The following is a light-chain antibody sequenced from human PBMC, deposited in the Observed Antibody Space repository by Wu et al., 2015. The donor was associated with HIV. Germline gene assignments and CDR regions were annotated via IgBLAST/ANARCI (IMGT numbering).Light chain of an antibody. CDR3: QHYESLPT. J-gene: IGKJ1*01. CDR2: KAS. Sequence: DIQMTQSPPTLSASVGDRVTITCRASQNVNIWLAWYQHKEGRPPKILISKASTLENGVPLRFVGSGSGTEFTLTISGLQPDDFATYYCQHYESLPTFGQGTKIEIK. CDR1: QNVNIW. V-gene: IGKV1-5*03.